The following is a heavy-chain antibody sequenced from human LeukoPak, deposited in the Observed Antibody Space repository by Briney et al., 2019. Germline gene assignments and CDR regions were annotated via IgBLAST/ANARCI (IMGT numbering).Heavy chain of an antibody. CDR2: ISNRGIII. Sequence: GGSLRLSCAASGFNISDYYMSWIRQAPGRGLEWLSYISNRGIIIDYADSVKGRFTISKDNGKNTLFLQMNSLRAEDTAVYYCARDGRICGADCYLDYWGQGALVTVSS. D-gene: IGHD2-21*02. J-gene: IGHJ4*02. CDR1: GFNISDYY. CDR3: ARDGRICGADCYLDY. V-gene: IGHV3-11*01.